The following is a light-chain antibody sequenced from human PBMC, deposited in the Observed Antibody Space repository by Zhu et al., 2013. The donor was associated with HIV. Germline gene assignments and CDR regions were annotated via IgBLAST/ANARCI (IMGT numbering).Light chain of an antibody. V-gene: IGKV3-20*01. CDR1: QSISNS. Sequence: EIVLTQSPVSLSLSPGERATLSCRASQSISNSLGWYQQRPGQAPRLLIYGASTRATGIPDRFSGSGSGTDFTLTISRLDPEDFAVYYCQQYGSSPLTFGGGTKVEIK. CDR3: QQYGSSPLT. CDR2: GAS. J-gene: IGKJ4*01.